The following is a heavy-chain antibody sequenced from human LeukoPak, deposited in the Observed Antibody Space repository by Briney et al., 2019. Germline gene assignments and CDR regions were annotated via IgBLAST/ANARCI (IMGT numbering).Heavy chain of an antibody. CDR2: INHSGST. Sequence: SETLSLTCAVYGGSFSGYYWSWIRQPPGKGLEWIGEINHSGSTSYNPSLKSRVTISVDTSKNQFSLKLSSVTAADTAVYYCARVETGTTRWGQGTLVTVSS. CDR3: ARVETGTTR. CDR1: GGSFSGYY. V-gene: IGHV4-34*01. J-gene: IGHJ4*02. D-gene: IGHD1-7*01.